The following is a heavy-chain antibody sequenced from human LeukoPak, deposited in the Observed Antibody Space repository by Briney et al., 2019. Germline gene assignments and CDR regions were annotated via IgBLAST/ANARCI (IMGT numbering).Heavy chain of an antibody. CDR2: IIPIFGTA. Sequence: SVKVSCKASGGTFSSYAISWVRQAPGQGLEWMGGIIPIFGTANYAQKFQGRVTITTDESTSTAYMELSSLRSEDTAVYYCARLNTAMAYFDYWAQEPLVTASS. J-gene: IGHJ4*02. D-gene: IGHD5-18*01. V-gene: IGHV1-69*05. CDR1: GGTFSSYA. CDR3: ARLNTAMAYFDY.